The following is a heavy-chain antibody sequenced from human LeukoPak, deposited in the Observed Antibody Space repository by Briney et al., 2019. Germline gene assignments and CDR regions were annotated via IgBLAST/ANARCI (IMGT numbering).Heavy chain of an antibody. V-gene: IGHV1-69*01. J-gene: IGHJ4*02. CDR1: GGTFSGYA. CDR3: ATREVLGRNILGIAEE. CDR2: IIPIFGTA. D-gene: IGHD6-13*01. Sequence: SVKVSCKASGGTFSGYAISWVRQAPGQGLEWMGGIIPIFGTANYAQKFQGRVTITADESTSTAYMELSSLRSEDTAVYYCATREVLGRNILGIAEEWGQGTPVTVSS.